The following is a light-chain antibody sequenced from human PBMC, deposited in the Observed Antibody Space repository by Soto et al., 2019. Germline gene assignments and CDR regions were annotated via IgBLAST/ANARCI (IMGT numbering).Light chain of an antibody. CDR3: QQYTPNSRT. CDR1: QSISSW. CDR2: DAS. Sequence: DIQMTQSPSTLSASVGDRVTITFRASQSISSWLAWYQQKPGKAPNLLIYDASSLESGVPSRFSGSGSGTEFTLTISSLQPDDFATYSCQQYTPNSRTFGQGTNVDIK. V-gene: IGKV1-5*01. J-gene: IGKJ1*01.